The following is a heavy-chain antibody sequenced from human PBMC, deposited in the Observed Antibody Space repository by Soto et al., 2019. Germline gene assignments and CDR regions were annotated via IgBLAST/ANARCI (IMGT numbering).Heavy chain of an antibody. CDR3: DRETYGDYDGYFDP. Sequence: QLQLQESGSRLVKSSETLSLTCAVYGDTISPGVYSWAWIRQPPVKALEWIGHTYHSGKPYYNPSLKIRVIISVDRSKNPFSLKLSSVTAADTAVYYCDRETYGDYDGYFDPWGYGNLFPVSS. D-gene: IGHD4-17*01. V-gene: IGHV4-30-2*01. CDR1: GDTISPGVYS. J-gene: IGHJ5*02. CDR2: TYHSGKP.